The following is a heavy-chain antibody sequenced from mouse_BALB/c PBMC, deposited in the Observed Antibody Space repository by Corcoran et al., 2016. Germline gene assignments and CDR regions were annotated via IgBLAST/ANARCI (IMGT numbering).Heavy chain of an antibody. CDR3: TSFYVYYGRYFDY. V-gene: IGHV9-1*02. CDR2: INTYTGEP. J-gene: IGHJ2*01. CDR1: GYTFTNYG. D-gene: IGHD1-1*01. Sequence: QIQLVQSGPELKKPGETVKISCKASGYTFTNYGMNWVKQAPGKGLKWMGWINTYTGEPTYADDFKGRFAFSLETSASTAYLQINNLKNEDMATYFCTSFYVYYGRYFDYWGQGTTLTVSS.